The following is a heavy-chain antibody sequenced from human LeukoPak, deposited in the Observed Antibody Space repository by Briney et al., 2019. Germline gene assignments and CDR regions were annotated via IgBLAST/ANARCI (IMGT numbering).Heavy chain of an antibody. V-gene: IGHV3-7*01. D-gene: IGHD6-13*01. CDR1: GFTFSSYW. J-gene: IGHJ4*02. CDR2: IKQDGSEK. Sequence: PGGSLRLSCAASGFTFSSYWMSWVRQAPGKGLEWVANIKQDGSEKYYVDSVKGRFTISRDNAKNSLYLQMNSLRAEDTAVYYCARDTPWQQLVRGDYDYWGQGTLVTVSS. CDR3: ARDTPWQQLVRGDYDY.